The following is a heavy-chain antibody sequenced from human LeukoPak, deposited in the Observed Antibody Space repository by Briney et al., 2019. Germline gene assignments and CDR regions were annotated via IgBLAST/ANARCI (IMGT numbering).Heavy chain of an antibody. CDR1: GYTFTGYY. Sequence: ASVKVSCKASGYTFTGYYIHWVRQAPGQGLEWMGWINPNSGGTNYAQKFQGRVTMTRDTSISTAYMELSRLRSDDTAVYYCARTVYSSGWYIYYYYYGMDVWGQGTTVTVSS. J-gene: IGHJ6*02. CDR3: ARTVYSSGWYIYYYYYGMDV. CDR2: INPNSGGT. V-gene: IGHV1-2*02. D-gene: IGHD6-19*01.